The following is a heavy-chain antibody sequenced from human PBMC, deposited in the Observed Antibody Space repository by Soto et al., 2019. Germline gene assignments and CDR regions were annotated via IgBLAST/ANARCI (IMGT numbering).Heavy chain of an antibody. CDR2: IYYSGST. D-gene: IGHD3-3*01. CDR1: GGSISSSSYY. V-gene: IGHV4-39*02. CDR3: ARDFRSGHFGPFDP. J-gene: IGHJ5*02. Sequence: PSETLSLTCTVSGGSISSSSYYWGWIRQPPGKGLEWIGSIYYSGSTYYNPSLKSRVTISVDTSKNQFSLKLSSVTAADTAVYYCARDFRSGHFGPFDPWGQGTLVTVSS.